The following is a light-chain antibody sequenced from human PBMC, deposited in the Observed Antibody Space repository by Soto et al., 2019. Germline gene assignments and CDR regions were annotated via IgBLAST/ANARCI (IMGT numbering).Light chain of an antibody. CDR2: EVS. CDR1: SSDVGSYNL. J-gene: IGLJ1*01. Sequence: QSDLTQPASLSGSPGQSITISCTGTSSDVGSYNLVSWYQQHPGKAPKLMIYEVSKRPSGVSNRFSGSKSGNTASLTISGLQAEDEADYYCCSYAGSSTPFVFGTGTKVTVL. CDR3: CSYAGSSTPFV. V-gene: IGLV2-23*02.